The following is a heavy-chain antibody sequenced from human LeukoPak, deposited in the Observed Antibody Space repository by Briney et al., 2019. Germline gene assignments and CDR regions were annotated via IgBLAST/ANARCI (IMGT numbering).Heavy chain of an antibody. D-gene: IGHD4-17*01. CDR3: ARDQGEHGDYEAVYSDY. CDR2: ISSSSSTI. CDR1: GFTFSSYS. V-gene: IGHV3-48*04. J-gene: IGHJ4*02. Sequence: GGSLRLSCAASGFTFSSYSMNWVRQAPGKGLEWVSYISSSSSTIYYADSVKGRFTISRDNAKNSLYLQMNSLRAEDTAVYYCARDQGEHGDYEAVYSDYWGQGTLVTVSS.